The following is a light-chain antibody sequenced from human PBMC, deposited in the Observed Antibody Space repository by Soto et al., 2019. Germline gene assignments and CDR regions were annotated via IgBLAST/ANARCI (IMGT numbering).Light chain of an antibody. J-gene: IGKJ4*01. CDR2: GTS. CDR1: QSVYSTD. V-gene: IGKV3-20*01. CDR3: QKFGGSPPLP. Sequence: EIVLTQSPGTLSLSPGERATLPCRASQSVYSTDLAWYQQKPGQAPRLLMYGTSNRATGIPDRFSGSGSGTDFTLTISRLEPEDFAVYYCQKFGGSPPLPFGGGTKVEIK.